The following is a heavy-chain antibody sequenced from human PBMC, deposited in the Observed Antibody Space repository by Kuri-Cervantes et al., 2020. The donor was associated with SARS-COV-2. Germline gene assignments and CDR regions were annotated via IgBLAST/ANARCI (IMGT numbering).Heavy chain of an antibody. J-gene: IGHJ3*02. D-gene: IGHD2-2*01. Sequence: ASVKVSCKASGYTFTSYDINWVRQATGQGLEWMGWMNPNSGNTGYAQKFQGRVTITRNTSISTAYMELSSLRSEDTAVYYCAKRFLDNIVVVPAASNAFDIWGQGTMVTVSS. CDR1: GYTFTSYD. CDR3: AKRFLDNIVVVPAASNAFDI. CDR2: MNPNSGNT. V-gene: IGHV1-8*03.